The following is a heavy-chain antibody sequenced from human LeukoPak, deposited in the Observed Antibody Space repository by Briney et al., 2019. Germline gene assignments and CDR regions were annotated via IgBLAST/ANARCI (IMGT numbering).Heavy chain of an antibody. D-gene: IGHD3-10*01. CDR3: ARDLGAFDI. CDR2: IYTSGST. CDR1: GGSISSYY. V-gene: IGHV4-4*09. Sequence: SETLSLTCTVSGGSISSYYWSWIRQPPGKGLEWIGYIYTSGSTNYNPSLKSRVTMSVDTSKNQFSLKLSSVTAADTAVYYCARDLGAFDIWGQGTMVTVSS. J-gene: IGHJ3*02.